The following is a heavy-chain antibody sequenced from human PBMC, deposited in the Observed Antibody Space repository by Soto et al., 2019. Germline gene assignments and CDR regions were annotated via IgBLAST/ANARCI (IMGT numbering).Heavy chain of an antibody. CDR1: GFTFSINW. V-gene: IGHV3-7*03. CDR2: IRQDGREE. CDR3: AKSEGYGFDI. J-gene: IGHJ3*02. Sequence: EVQLVASGGGLVHPAGSLGLSCAASGFTFSINWMSWVRQAPGKGLEWVANIRQDGREEQYMDSVKGRFTLSRDNAKNSLYLQMNGLRVEDTAVYYCAKSEGYGFDIRGQGTMVTVSS.